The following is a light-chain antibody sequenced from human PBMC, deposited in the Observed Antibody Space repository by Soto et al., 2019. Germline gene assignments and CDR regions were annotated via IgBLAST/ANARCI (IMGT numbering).Light chain of an antibody. Sequence: IHMTQSPSTLSASVRDRVTITCRASQSISSWLAWYQQKPGKAPKLLIYDASSLESGVPSRFSGSGSGTEVTLTISSLQTENFATYYCQHDPVGQVTRLE. CDR1: QSISSW. V-gene: IGKV1-5*01. J-gene: IGKJ5*01. CDR2: DAS. CDR3: QHDP.